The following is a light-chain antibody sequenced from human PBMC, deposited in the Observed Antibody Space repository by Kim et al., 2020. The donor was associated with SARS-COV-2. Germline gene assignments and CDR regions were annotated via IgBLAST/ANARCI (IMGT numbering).Light chain of an antibody. CDR3: SSYTSSSTLPYV. J-gene: IGLJ1*01. CDR2: DVS. Sequence: SITISGTRTSSDVGGYNYVSVYQQHPGKAPKLMIYDVSNRPSGVSNRFSGSKSGNTASQTISGLKAEDEADYYCSSYTSSSTLPYVFGTGTKVTVL. V-gene: IGLV2-14*03. CDR1: SSDVGGYNY.